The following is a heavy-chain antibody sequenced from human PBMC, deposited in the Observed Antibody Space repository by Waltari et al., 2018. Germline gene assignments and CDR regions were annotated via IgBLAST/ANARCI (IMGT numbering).Heavy chain of an antibody. CDR2: IYYSGST. D-gene: IGHD2-15*01. V-gene: IGHV4-61*01. CDR1: GGSVSSGSYY. J-gene: IGHJ5*02. CDR3: ARELKEYCSGGSCYSFVT. Sequence: QVQLQESGPGLVKPSETLSLTCTVSGGSVSSGSYYWSWIRPPPGKGLGWLGYIYYSGSTNYNPSLKSRVTISVDTSKNQFSLKLSSVTAADTAVYYCARELKEYCSGGSCYSFVTWGQGTLVTVSS.